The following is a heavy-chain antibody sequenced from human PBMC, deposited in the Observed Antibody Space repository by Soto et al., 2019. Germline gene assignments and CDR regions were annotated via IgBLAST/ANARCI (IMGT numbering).Heavy chain of an antibody. J-gene: IGHJ4*02. CDR3: ASLQVPGNFDY. CDR2: IFYTGSP. Sequence: QLQLQESGPGLVKPSETLSLTCSVSGGSITTTNYFWSWVRQTPGKGLEWIANIFYTGSPYNSPSLRGRATISVDTSKNQFSLKLSSVTAADAAMYYCASLQVPGNFDYWGQGILVTVSP. D-gene: IGHD6-13*01. V-gene: IGHV4-39*01. CDR1: GGSITTTNYF.